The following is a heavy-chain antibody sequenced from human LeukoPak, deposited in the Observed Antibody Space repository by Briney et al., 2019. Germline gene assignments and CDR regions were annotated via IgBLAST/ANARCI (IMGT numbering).Heavy chain of an antibody. CDR2: ISSGSTYI. J-gene: IGHJ4*02. Sequence: GGSLRLSCAASGFTYSSYSMNWVRQAPGKGLEWVSSISSGSTYIYYADSVKGRVTISRDNAKNSLYLQMNFLRAEDTAVYYCAAGNGGNSFIVWYWGQGTLVTVSS. CDR1: GFTYSSYS. CDR3: AAGNGGNSFIVWY. D-gene: IGHD4-23*01. V-gene: IGHV3-21*01.